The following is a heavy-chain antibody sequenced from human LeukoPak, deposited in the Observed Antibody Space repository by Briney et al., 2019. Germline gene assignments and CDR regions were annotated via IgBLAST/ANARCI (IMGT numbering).Heavy chain of an antibody. J-gene: IGHJ5*02. Sequence: GGSLRLSCAASGFTFSSYTMSWVRQAPGKGLEWVSSISSSSSYIYYADSVEGRSTISRDNAKNSLYLQMNSLRAEDTAVYYCATYPTGRFDPWGQGTLVTVSS. CDR2: ISSSSSYI. CDR3: ATYPTGRFDP. V-gene: IGHV3-21*01. D-gene: IGHD2-8*02. CDR1: GFTFSSYT.